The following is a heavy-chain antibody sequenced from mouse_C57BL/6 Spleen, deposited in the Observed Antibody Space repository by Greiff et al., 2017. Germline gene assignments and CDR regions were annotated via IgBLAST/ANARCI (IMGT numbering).Heavy chain of an antibody. CDR1: GYTFTDYY. CDR3: ARYVLLRSSGAMDY. Sequence: VQLQQSGPELVKPGASVKISCKASGYTFTDYYMNWVKQSHGKSLEWIGDINPNNGGTSYNQKFKGKATLTVDKSSSTAYMELRSLTSEDSAVYYCARYVLLRSSGAMDYWGQGTSVTVSS. J-gene: IGHJ4*01. V-gene: IGHV1-26*01. D-gene: IGHD1-1*01. CDR2: INPNNGGT.